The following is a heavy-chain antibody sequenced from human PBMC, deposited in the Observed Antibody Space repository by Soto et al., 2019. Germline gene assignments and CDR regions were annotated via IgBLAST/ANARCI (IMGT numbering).Heavy chain of an antibody. CDR3: ARVQKPAPNGGGVIDY. J-gene: IGHJ4*02. V-gene: IGHV4-59*12. D-gene: IGHD3-3*01. Sequence: ETLSLTCTVSNGSISSYYWSWIRQPPGKGLEWIGYIYYSGSTYYNPSLKSRVTISVDTSKNQFSLKLSSVTAADTAVYYCARVQKPAPNGGGVIDYWGQGTLVTVSS. CDR1: NGSISSYY. CDR2: IYYSGST.